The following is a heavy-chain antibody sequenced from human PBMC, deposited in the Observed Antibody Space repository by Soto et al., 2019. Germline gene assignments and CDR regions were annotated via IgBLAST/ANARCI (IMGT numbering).Heavy chain of an antibody. CDR2: IYHGGSA. V-gene: IGHV4-59*01. CDR3: ARVEWFLRGYGMDV. D-gene: IGHD3-3*01. J-gene: IGHJ6*02. CDR1: GGSISTDY. Sequence: QVQLQESGPGLVKPSETLSLTCTVSGGSISTDYWSWIRQPPGKRLEYNGSIYHGGSANYNPSLESRVTISPDTSKNQLSLKLSSVTAADTAFYYCARVEWFLRGYGMDVLGRGTTVTVS.